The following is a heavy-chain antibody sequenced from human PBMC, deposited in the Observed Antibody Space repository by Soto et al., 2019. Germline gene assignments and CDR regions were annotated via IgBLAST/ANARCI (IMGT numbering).Heavy chain of an antibody. V-gene: IGHV4-34*01. Sequence: YWTWLRQQTRTGLEWIGEINHSGSTNYNPSLKSRVTISVDRSKNQFSLKLSSVTAADTAVYYCAKDSGYNYGYFRWFDPWGQGTLVTVSS. CDR1: Y. CDR3: AKDSGYNYGYFRWFDP. J-gene: IGHJ5*02. D-gene: IGHD5-18*01. CDR2: INHSGST.